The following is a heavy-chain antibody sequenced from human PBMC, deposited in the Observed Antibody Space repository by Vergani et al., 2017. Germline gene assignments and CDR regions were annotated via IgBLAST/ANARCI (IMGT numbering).Heavy chain of an antibody. CDR3: AXASGIAAAGTVTYYFDY. CDR1: GYSISSGYY. D-gene: IGHD6-13*01. Sequence: QVQLQESGPGLVKPSETLSLTCTVSGYSISSGYYWGWIRQPPGKGLEWIGSIYHSGSTYYNPSLKSRVTISVDTSKNQFSLKLSSVTAADTAVYYCAXASGIAAAGTVTYYFDYWGQGTLVTVSS. J-gene: IGHJ4*02. V-gene: IGHV4-38-2*02. CDR2: IYHSGST.